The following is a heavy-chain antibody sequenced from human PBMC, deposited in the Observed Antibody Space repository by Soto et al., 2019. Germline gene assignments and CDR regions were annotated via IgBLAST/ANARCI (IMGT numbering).Heavy chain of an antibody. Sequence: QLTLKASGPTLVKPTQTLTLTCTFSGFSLSTSGVGVGWIRQHPGKAREWLALIYWDDDNGYSPSLKSRLAITKDTSKNQVVLTMTNMDPVDTATYYSAHSTRYMIDYRGEYYCDSWGQGPLVTVSS. CDR3: AHSTRYMIDYRGEYYCDS. CDR1: GFSLSTSGVG. D-gene: IGHD3-22*01. V-gene: IGHV2-5*02. J-gene: IGHJ4*02. CDR2: IYWDDDN.